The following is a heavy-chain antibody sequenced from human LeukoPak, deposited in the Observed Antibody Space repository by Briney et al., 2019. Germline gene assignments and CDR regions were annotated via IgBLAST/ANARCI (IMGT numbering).Heavy chain of an antibody. J-gene: IGHJ4*02. D-gene: IGHD2-15*01. CDR2: INSNGSST. V-gene: IGHV3-74*01. Sequence: GGSLRLSCAASGFTFSRYWMHWVRQAPGKGLVWVSRINSNGSSTNYADSVKGRFTISRDNAKNTLYLQMNSLRAEDTAVYYCAREVVALDYWGQGTLVTVSS. CDR1: GFTFSRYW. CDR3: AREVVALDY.